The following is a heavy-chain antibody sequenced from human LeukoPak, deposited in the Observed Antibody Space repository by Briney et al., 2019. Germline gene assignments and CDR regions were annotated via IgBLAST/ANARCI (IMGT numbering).Heavy chain of an antibody. Sequence: GRSLRLSCAASGITLSSYYMSWVRQAPGKGLEWVSVIYGGGGKYYADSAKGRFAISRDNSKNTLYLQISSLRAEDTAIYYCTRHQYDAFEIWGQGTMVTVS. J-gene: IGHJ3*02. V-gene: IGHV3-53*01. CDR3: TRHQYDAFEI. CDR2: IYGGGGK. D-gene: IGHD4-11*01. CDR1: GITLSSYY.